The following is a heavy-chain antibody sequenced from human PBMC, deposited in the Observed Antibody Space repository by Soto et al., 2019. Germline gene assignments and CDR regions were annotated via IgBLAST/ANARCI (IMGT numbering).Heavy chain of an antibody. CDR1: GFTFSSYG. Sequence: QVQLVESGGGVVQPGRSLRLSCAASGFTFSSYGMHWVRQAPGKGLEWVAVISYDGRNKYYADSVKGRFTISRDNSKNTLYLQMNSLRAEDTAVYYCAKTPVWGQGTTVTVSS. V-gene: IGHV3-30*18. J-gene: IGHJ6*02. CDR3: AKTPV. CDR2: ISYDGRNK.